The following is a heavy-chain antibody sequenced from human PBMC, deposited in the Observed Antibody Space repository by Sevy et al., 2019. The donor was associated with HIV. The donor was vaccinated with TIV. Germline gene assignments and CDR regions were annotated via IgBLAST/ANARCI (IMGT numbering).Heavy chain of an antibody. D-gene: IGHD3-22*01. J-gene: IGHJ3*02. CDR3: AAARYDSGGSFDALDI. Sequence: GGSLRLSCTTSGFTFTSYAMNWVRQAPGKGLEWVSTIFRNFHGVDVTYKVDSVKARFTISRDSSRNTLYLQMNSLRAEDTAVYYCAAARYDSGGSFDALDIWGQGTMVTVSS. V-gene: IGHV3-23*01. CDR1: GFTFTSYA. CDR2: IFRNFHGVDVT.